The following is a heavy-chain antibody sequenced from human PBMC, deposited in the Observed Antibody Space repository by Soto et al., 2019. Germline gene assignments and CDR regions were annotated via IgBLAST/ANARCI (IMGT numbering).Heavy chain of an antibody. D-gene: IGHD6-13*01. CDR1: GGSISSSSYY. CDR3: APLAAADY. Sequence: SETLSLTCTVSGGSISSSSYYWGWIRQPPGKGLEWIGSIYYSGSTYYNPSLKSRVTISVDTSKNQFSLKLSAVTAADTAVYYCAPLAAADYWGQGTLVTVSS. CDR2: IYYSGST. J-gene: IGHJ4*02. V-gene: IGHV4-39*01.